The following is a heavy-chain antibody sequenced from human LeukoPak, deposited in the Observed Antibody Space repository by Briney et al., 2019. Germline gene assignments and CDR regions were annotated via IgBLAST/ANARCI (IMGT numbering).Heavy chain of an antibody. D-gene: IGHD3-22*01. J-gene: IGHJ6*02. CDR2: ISSSSRYI. CDR3: ARCYYDSSGYPNDYYYYYGMDV. V-gene: IGHV3-21*04. Sequence: GGSLRLSCVASGFTFISYSMNWVRQAPGKGLEWVSSISSSSRYIYYADSMKGRFTVSRDNAKNSIYLQLNSLRAEDTAVYYCARCYYDSSGYPNDYYYYYGMDVWGQGTTVTVSS. CDR1: GFTFISYS.